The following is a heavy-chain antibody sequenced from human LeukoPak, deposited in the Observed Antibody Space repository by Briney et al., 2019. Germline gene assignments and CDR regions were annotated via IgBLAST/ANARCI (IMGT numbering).Heavy chain of an antibody. Sequence: GGSLRLSCAASGFTVSSNYMSWVRQAPGKGLEWVSVIYSGGSTYYADSVKGRFTISRDNSENTLYLQMNSLRAEDTAVYYCARGPWSGWSRVDYWGQGTLVTVSS. D-gene: IGHD6-19*01. CDR2: IYSGGST. CDR1: GFTVSSNY. V-gene: IGHV3-66*01. CDR3: ARGPWSGWSRVDY. J-gene: IGHJ4*02.